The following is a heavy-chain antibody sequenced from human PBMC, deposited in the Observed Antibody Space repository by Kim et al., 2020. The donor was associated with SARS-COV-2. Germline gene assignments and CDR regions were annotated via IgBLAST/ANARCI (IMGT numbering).Heavy chain of an antibody. CDR1: GFTFSSYA. CDR3: ARGEYGTMVRGVPCWFDP. Sequence: GGSLRLSCAASGFTFSSYAMHWVRQAPGKGLEWVAVISYDGSNKYYADSVKGRFTISRDNSKNTLYLQMNSLRAEDTAVYYCARGEYGTMVRGVPCWFDP. J-gene: IGHJ5*02. CDR2: ISYDGSNK. V-gene: IGHV3-30*04. D-gene: IGHD3-10*01.